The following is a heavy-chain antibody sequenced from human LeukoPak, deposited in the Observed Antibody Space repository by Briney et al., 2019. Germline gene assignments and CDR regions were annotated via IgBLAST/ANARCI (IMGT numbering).Heavy chain of an antibody. CDR3: ARYAYYYASGSYPSTERVFDY. V-gene: IGHV3-7*01. CDR2: IKQDGSDK. Sequence: PSETLSLTCAVSGGSISSSNRWSWVRQAPGKGLEWVANIKQDGSDKYYVDSVKGRFTISRDIAKNSLYLQMNSLRAEDTAVYYCARYAYYYASGSYPSTERVFDYWGQGTLVTVSS. J-gene: IGHJ4*02. D-gene: IGHD3-10*01. CDR1: GGSISSSNR.